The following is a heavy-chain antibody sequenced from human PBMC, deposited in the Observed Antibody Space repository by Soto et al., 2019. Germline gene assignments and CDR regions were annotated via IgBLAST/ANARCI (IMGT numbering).Heavy chain of an antibody. V-gene: IGHV1-8*01. CDR3: ARMQQYCISTSCYYYYYGMDV. D-gene: IGHD2-2*01. J-gene: IGHJ6*02. CDR1: GYTFTSYD. CDR2: MNPNSGNT. Sequence: GASVKVSCKASGYTFTSYDINWVRQATGQGLEWMGWMNPNSGNTGYAQKFQGRVTMTRNTSISTAYMELSSLRSEDTAVYYCARMQQYCISTSCYYYYYGMDVWGQGTKVTVSS.